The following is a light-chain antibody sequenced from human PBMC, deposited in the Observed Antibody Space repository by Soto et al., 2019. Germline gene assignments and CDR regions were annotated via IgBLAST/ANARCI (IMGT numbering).Light chain of an antibody. Sequence: EIVLTQSPGSLSLSPRERATPCRASQTVDSTFFAWYQKKPGQAPRLLIYGASKRATDIPDRFSGSGSGTDFTLTISRLEPEDFAVYYCQQYMSSVTFGQGTKVEIK. CDR2: GAS. V-gene: IGKV3-20*01. CDR3: QQYMSSVT. J-gene: IGKJ1*01. CDR1: QTVDSTF.